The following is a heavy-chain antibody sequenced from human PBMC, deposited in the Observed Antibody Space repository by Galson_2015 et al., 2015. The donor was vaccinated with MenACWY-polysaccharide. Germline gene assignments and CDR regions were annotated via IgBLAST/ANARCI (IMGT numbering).Heavy chain of an antibody. CDR2: IQNVGSPK. CDR1: GLTFRSSG. Sequence: SLRLSCAASGLTFRSSGMHWVRQAPGKGLEWVALIQNVGSPKAYADSVKGRFTISRDNSKNILYLEMNSLRAEDTAVYYCARESSRIVFHAFDIWGQGTMVTVSS. J-gene: IGHJ3*02. V-gene: IGHV3-33*05. D-gene: IGHD6-19*01. CDR3: ARESSRIVFHAFDI.